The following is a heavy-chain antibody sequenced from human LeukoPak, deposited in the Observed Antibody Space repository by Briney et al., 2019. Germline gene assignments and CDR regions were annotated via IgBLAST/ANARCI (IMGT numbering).Heavy chain of an antibody. V-gene: IGHV3-7*04. CDR3: ARAPWGAAFHFDY. J-gene: IGHJ4*02. D-gene: IGHD6-13*01. CDR2: IKQDGSEK. CDR1: GFTFSSHW. Sequence: GGSLRLSCAASGFTFSSHWMSWVRQAPGKGLEWVANIKQDGSEKYYVDSVKGRFTISRDNAKNSLYLQMNSLRAEDTAVYYCARAPWGAAFHFDYWGQGTLVTVSS.